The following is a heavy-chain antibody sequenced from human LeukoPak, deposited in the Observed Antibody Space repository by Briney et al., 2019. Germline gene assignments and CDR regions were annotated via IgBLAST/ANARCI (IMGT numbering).Heavy chain of an antibody. V-gene: IGHV3-7*03. CDR3: ARDGGWWRFDF. CDR2: IKEDGSET. Sequence: QAGGSLRLPCVASGLNFNSRWMDWVRRAPGQGLEWVASIKEDGSETHYVDSVRGRFTISRDNDKNSLYLQMNNLRAEDTAMYYCARDGGWWRFDFWGQGALVTVSS. CDR1: GLNFNSRW. J-gene: IGHJ4*02. D-gene: IGHD2-8*02.